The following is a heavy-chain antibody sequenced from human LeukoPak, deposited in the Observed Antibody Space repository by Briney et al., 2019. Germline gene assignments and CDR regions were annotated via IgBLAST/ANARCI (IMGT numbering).Heavy chain of an antibody. D-gene: IGHD4-17*01. CDR3: AKVGDHDYGAQRVY. CDR2: IRYDGSNK. Sequence: GGSLRLSCAASGFTFSSYGMHWVRQAPGKGLEWVAFIRYDGSNKYYADSVKGRFTISRDNSKNTLYLQMNSLRAEDTAVYYCAKVGDHDYGAQRVYWGQGTLVTVSS. V-gene: IGHV3-30*02. J-gene: IGHJ4*02. CDR1: GFTFSSYG.